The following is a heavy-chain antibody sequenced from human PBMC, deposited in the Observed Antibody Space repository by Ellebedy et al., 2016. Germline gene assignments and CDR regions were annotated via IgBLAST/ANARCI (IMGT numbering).Heavy chain of an antibody. J-gene: IGHJ4*02. Sequence: GSLRLSCSVSGASIRSYYWSWIRQPPGKGLEWIGYIYYSGITNYNPSLKSRVTISVDTSKNQFSLRLSSVTAADTAVYYCARSDILTGYYFLDYWGQGTLVTVSS. V-gene: IGHV4-59*01. CDR2: IYYSGIT. CDR3: ARSDILTGYYFLDY. D-gene: IGHD3-9*01. CDR1: GASIRSYY.